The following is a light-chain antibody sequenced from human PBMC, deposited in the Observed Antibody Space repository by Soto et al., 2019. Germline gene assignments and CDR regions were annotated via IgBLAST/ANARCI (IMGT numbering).Light chain of an antibody. CDR1: QSVRTY. CDR2: DAS. J-gene: IGKJ5*01. Sequence: EIVLTQSPVTLSLSPGERATLSCRASQSVRTYLAWYQVKPGQAPRLLIYDASRRASGVPARFSGSGSGTVFTLPLSRLEPEYFALYYCQQRNTWPPITFGQGTRLEIK. V-gene: IGKV3-11*01. CDR3: QQRNTWPPIT.